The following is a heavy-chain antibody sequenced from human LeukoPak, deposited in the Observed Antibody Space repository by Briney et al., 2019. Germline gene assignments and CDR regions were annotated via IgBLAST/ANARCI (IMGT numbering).Heavy chain of an antibody. CDR1: GYTFTGYY. D-gene: IGHD6-6*01. CDR2: INPNTGGT. J-gene: IGHJ6*02. V-gene: IGHV1-2*02. Sequence: ASVKVSCKASGYTFTGYYMHWVRQAPGQGLEWMGWINPNTGGTNYAQKFQGRVTMTRDTSISTAYMELRSLRSDDPAVYYCARGGSIAARPRPYYGMDVWGQGTTVTVYS. CDR3: ARGGSIAARPRPYYGMDV.